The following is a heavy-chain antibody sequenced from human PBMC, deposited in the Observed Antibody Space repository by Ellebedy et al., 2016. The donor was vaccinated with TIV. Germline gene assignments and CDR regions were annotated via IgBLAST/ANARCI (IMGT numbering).Heavy chain of an antibody. Sequence: PGGSLRLSCEASGFTFSRNWISWFRLAPGKGLEWVANIKQDGSEKYYADSVKGRFTVSRDNAKNSLYLQMNSLRAEDTAVYYCARRVAGKASFDYWGQGTLVTVSS. V-gene: IGHV3-7*01. D-gene: IGHD6-19*01. CDR3: ARRVAGKASFDY. CDR2: IKQDGSEK. CDR1: GFTFSRNW. J-gene: IGHJ4*02.